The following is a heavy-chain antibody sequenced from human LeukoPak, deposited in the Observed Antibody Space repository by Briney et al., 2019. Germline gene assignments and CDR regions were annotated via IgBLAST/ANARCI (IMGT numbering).Heavy chain of an antibody. J-gene: IGHJ6*02. V-gene: IGHV3-23*01. CDR2: INGSGGST. D-gene: IGHD3-22*01. Sequence: TGGSLRLSCAASGFTFSSYAMSWVRQAPGKGLEWVSAINGSGGSTYYADSVKGRFTISRDNSKNTLYLQMNSLRAEDTAVYYCAKYGYDSSGYYYYYYYGMDVWGQGTTVTVSS. CDR3: AKYGYDSSGYYYYYYYGMDV. CDR1: GFTFSSYA.